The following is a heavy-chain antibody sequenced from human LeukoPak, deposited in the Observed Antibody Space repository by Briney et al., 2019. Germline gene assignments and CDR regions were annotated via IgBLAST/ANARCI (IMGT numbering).Heavy chain of an antibody. CDR3: ARDFWWLPDF. V-gene: IGHV3-30*03. D-gene: IGHD3-3*01. Sequence: PGTSLRLACAASGVTFSRYAMFWVRQAPGKGLEWVTIISKDGSDTFYADSVKGRFTISRDNSENMVYLQLSRLTTEDTALYYCARDFWWLPDFWGQGTLVTVSS. J-gene: IGHJ4*02. CDR2: ISKDGSDT. CDR1: GVTFSRYA.